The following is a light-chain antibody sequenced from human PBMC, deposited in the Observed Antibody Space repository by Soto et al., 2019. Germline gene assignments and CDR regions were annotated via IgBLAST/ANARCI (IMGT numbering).Light chain of an antibody. CDR3: CSYAGSYTLV. CDR2: EVS. V-gene: IGLV2-14*01. J-gene: IGLJ2*01. Sequence: QSALTQPASVSGSPGQSITISCTGTRGDVGAFNYVSWYQIQPGKAPKLVIYEVSSRPSGVSKRFSGSKSGNTASLSISGLQAEDEADYYCCSYAGSYTLVFGGGTKLTVL. CDR1: RGDVGAFNY.